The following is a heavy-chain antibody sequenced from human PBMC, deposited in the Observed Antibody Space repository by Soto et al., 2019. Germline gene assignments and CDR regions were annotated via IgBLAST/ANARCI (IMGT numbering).Heavy chain of an antibody. CDR3: ARVAYGDYGWYFDL. CDR1: GFTVTNKY. V-gene: IGHV3-53*01. CDR2: IYSGGAT. J-gene: IGHJ2*01. Sequence: EVQLVESGGNLIQPGGSLRLSCAASGFTVTNKYMTWVRQAPGKGLEWVSLIYSGGATSYADSVKGRFTISRDNSKVILDLQVNSLRAEDTAVYYCARVAYGDYGWYFDLWGRGTLVTVSS. D-gene: IGHD4-17*01.